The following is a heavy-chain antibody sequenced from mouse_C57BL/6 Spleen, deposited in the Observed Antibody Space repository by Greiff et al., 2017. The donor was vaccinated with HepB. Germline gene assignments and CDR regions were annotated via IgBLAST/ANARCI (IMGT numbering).Heavy chain of an antibody. J-gene: IGHJ4*01. V-gene: IGHV1-80*01. Sequence: QVQLKESGAELVKPGASVKISCKASGYAFSSYWMNWVKQRPGKGLEWIGQLYPGDGDTTYNGKFKGKATLTADKSSSTAYMTLSSLTSEDSAVYFSARGYYSNNGGAMDYWGQGTSGTVSS. D-gene: IGHD2-5*01. CDR1: GYAFSSYW. CDR3: ARGYYSNNGGAMDY. CDR2: LYPGDGDT.